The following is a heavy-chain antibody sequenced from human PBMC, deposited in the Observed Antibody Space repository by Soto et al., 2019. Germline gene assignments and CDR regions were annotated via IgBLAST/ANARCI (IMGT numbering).Heavy chain of an antibody. V-gene: IGHV5-10-1*01. CDR3: ARHTGLGPIPFDY. Sequence: GESLKISCNGSGYTFTTYWITWVRQMPGKGLEWMGRIDPSNSYTNYNPSFQGHVTLSADMSISTAYLQWSGLKASDTAIYYRARHTGLGPIPFDYWGQGTLVTVSS. J-gene: IGHJ4*02. CDR2: IDPSNSYT. D-gene: IGHD4-17*01. CDR1: GYTFTTYW.